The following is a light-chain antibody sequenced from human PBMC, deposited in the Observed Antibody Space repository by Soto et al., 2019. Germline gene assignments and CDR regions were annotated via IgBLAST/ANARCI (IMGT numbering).Light chain of an antibody. V-gene: IGKV3-20*01. Sequence: EIVLTQSPGTLSLSPGERATLSCRASQSVSSSYLAWYQQKPGQAPRLLIYGASSRATGIPDRFSGSGSGTHFSRSISRLEPEVFAVDYCQQYGSSPTFGGGTKVAIK. CDR2: GAS. CDR1: QSVSSSY. J-gene: IGKJ4*01. CDR3: QQYGSSPT.